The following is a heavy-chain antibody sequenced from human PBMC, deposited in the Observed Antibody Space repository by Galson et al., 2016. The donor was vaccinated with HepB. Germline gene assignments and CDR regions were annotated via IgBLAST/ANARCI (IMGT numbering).Heavy chain of an antibody. D-gene: IGHD3/OR15-3a*01. Sequence: SVKVSCKASGYTFTGYYMHWLRQAPGQGLEWLGWINPNNGVTHYAQEFQGRVTMTTDTSMTTAYMDLGRLTSDDTAVYYCARHIAWTGFDYWGQGSLVTVSS. V-gene: IGHV1-2*02. CDR1: GYTFTGYY. CDR2: INPNNGVT. CDR3: ARHIAWTGFDY. J-gene: IGHJ4*02.